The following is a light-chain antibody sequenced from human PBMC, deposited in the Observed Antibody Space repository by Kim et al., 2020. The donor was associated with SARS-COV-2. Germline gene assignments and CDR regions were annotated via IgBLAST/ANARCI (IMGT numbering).Light chain of an antibody. V-gene: IGLV2-11*01. CDR3: CSYAGSYTWV. CDR2: DVS. CDR1: SSDVGGYNY. J-gene: IGLJ3*02. Sequence: GQSVTISCTGTSSDVGGYNYVSWYQHHPGKAPKLMFYDVSKRPSGVPDRFSGSKSGNTASLTISGLQAEDEADYYCCSYAGSYTWVFGGGTQLTVL.